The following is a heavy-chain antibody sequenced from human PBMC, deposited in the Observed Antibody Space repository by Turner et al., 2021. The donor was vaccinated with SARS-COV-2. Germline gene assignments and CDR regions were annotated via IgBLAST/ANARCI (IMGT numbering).Heavy chain of an antibody. CDR3: TRAAHLTFCFDP. D-gene: IGHD3-9*01. V-gene: IGHV1-8*01. Sequence: QVELVQSGAEVQKPGASVTVSCKASGATFTSYAIDSNRVRQATGQGLEWIGWMNPNSGNTGYAQKFQGKVTMTRNTSISTAYMELSSLRSYDTAVYYCTRAAHLTFCFDPWGQGTLVTVSS. CDR2: MNPNSGNT. J-gene: IGHJ5*02. CDR1: GATFTSYAID.